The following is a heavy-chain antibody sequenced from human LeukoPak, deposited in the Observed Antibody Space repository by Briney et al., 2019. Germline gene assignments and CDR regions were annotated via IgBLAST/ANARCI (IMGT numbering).Heavy chain of an antibody. CDR2: ISGSGGST. Sequence: PGGSLRLSCAASGFTFSSYAMSWVRQAPGKGLEWVSAISGSGGSTYYADSVKGRFTISRDNSKNTLYLQMNSLRAEDTAVYYCAKDVGFWSGDYGLRVTAFDYWGQGTLVTVSS. CDR3: AKDVGFWSGDYGLRVTAFDY. V-gene: IGHV3-23*01. CDR1: GFTFSSYA. D-gene: IGHD3-3*01. J-gene: IGHJ4*02.